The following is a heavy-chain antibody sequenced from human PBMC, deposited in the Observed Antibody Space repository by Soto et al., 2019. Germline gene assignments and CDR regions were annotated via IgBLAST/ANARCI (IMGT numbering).Heavy chain of an antibody. D-gene: IGHD6-13*01. Sequence: GGYLRLSCAASGFMFRSYAMRWVRQAPGKGLEWVAGIWYDGSTKYYGDSVKGRYSISRDNSKNMLDLQMNSLRAEDTAVYYCARVASSSSWHIPHFDQWGQGTLVTV. V-gene: IGHV3-33*01. J-gene: IGHJ4*02. CDR2: IWYDGSTK. CDR1: GFMFRSYA. CDR3: ARVASSSSWHIPHFDQ.